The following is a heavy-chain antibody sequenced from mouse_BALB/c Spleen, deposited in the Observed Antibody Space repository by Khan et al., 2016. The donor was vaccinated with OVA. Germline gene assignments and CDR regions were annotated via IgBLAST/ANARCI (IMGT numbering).Heavy chain of an antibody. D-gene: IGHD1-1*01. J-gene: IGHJ4*01. V-gene: IGHV3-2*02. CDR1: GYSITSDYA. CDR2: ISYVGST. CDR3: ARKNYYGYAMDY. Sequence: EVQLQESGPGLVKPSQSLSLTCTVTGYSITSDYAWDWIRQFPGNKLEWMGYISYVGSTSYNPSLKSRISITRDTSKNQFFLQLNSVTTEDTATYYCARKNYYGYAMDYWGQGTSVTVSS.